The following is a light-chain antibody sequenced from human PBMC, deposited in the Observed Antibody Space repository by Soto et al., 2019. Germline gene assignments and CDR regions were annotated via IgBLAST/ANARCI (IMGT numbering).Light chain of an antibody. CDR2: GAS. J-gene: IGKJ5*01. CDR1: QTVSRNN. V-gene: IGKV3D-20*02. CDR3: QQRSNWPRSIT. Sequence: EIVLTQSPGTLSLSPGERATLSCRASQTVSRNNLVWYQQRPGQPPRLLIYGASSRATGIPDRFSGSGSGTDFTLTISRLEPEDFAVYYCQQRSNWPRSITFGQGTRLEIK.